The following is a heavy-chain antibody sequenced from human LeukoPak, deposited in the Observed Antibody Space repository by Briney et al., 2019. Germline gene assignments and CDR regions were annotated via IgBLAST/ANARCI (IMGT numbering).Heavy chain of an antibody. V-gene: IGHV4-4*07. CDR2: IYTSGST. Sequence: PSETLSFTCTVSGGSISSYYWSWIRQPAGKGLEWIGRIYTSGSTNYNPSLKSRVTMSVDTSKNQFSLKLSSVTAADTAVYYCARVRLVVTAKVYYYYYMDVWGKGTTVTVSS. CDR1: GGSISSYY. D-gene: IGHD2-21*02. CDR3: ARVRLVVTAKVYYYYYMDV. J-gene: IGHJ6*03.